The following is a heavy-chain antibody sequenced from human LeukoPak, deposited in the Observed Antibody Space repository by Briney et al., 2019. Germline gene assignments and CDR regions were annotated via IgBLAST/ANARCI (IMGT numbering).Heavy chain of an antibody. Sequence: GGSLRLSCAASGFTFSSYAMSWVRQAPGKGLEWVSSISVSGGSAHYADSVKGWFTISRDNSKNTLYLQMNSLRAEDTAIYYCATQERGTQYWGQGTLVTVSS. V-gene: IGHV3-23*01. J-gene: IGHJ1*01. D-gene: IGHD1-14*01. CDR3: ATQERGTQY. CDR1: GFTFSSYA. CDR2: ISVSGGSA.